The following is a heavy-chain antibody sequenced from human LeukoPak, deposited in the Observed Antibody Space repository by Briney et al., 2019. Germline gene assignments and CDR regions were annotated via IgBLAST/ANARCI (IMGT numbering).Heavy chain of an antibody. D-gene: IGHD1-7*01. Sequence: PSETLSLTCTVSGGSVSSGSYYWSWIRQPAGKGLEWIGRIYTSGSTNYNPSLKSRVTMSVDTSKNQFSLKLSSVTAADTAVYYCARGHITGTIGYWGQGTLVTVSS. CDR1: GGSVSSGSYY. CDR2: IYTSGST. J-gene: IGHJ4*02. V-gene: IGHV4-61*02. CDR3: ARGHITGTIGY.